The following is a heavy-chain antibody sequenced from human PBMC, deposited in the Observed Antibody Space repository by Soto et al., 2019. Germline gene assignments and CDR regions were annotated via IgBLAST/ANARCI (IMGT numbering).Heavy chain of an antibody. D-gene: IGHD3-9*01. J-gene: IGHJ4*02. CDR1: GFTPTTTP. Sequence: EVQLLESGGGLVLLGGSLRLSCAGSGFTPTTTPLSWVRQPPGKGLEWVTTISGTASRTYYVDSVKGRFFISRDNSKNTVTLQMNNLTVDDTAVYYCATSFRYFDNWGQGTRVTVSS. CDR3: ATSFRYFDN. CDR2: ISGTASRT. V-gene: IGHV3-23*01.